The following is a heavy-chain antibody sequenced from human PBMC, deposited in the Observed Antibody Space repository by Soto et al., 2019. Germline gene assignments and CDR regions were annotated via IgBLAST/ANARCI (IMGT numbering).Heavy chain of an antibody. V-gene: IGHV1-3*01. CDR2: INAGNGNT. Sequence: ASVKVSCKASGYTFTHYTLHWVRQAPGQRLEWMGWINAGNGNTKYSQKFQGRVTITRDTSASTAYMELSSLRSEDTAVYYCARGMSSSWYLNWFDPWGQGTPVTVSS. CDR1: GYTFTHYT. D-gene: IGHD6-13*01. J-gene: IGHJ5*02. CDR3: ARGMSSSWYLNWFDP.